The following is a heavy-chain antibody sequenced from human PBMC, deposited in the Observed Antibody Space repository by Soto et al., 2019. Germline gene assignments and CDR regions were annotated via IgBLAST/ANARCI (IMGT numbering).Heavy chain of an antibody. CDR2: IKSKTDGGTT. CDR3: TTALYDYVWGSYRQNDY. V-gene: IGHV3-15*07. J-gene: IGHJ4*02. Sequence: GGSLRLSCAASGFTFSNAWMNWVRQAPGKGLEWVGRIKSKTDGGTTDYAAPVKGRFTISRDDSKNTLYLQMNSLKTEDTAVYYCTTALYDYVWGSYRQNDYWGQGTLVTVSS. CDR1: GFTFSNAW. D-gene: IGHD3-16*02.